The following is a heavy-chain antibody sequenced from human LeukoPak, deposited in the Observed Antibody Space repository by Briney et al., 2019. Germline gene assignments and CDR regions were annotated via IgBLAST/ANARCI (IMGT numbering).Heavy chain of an antibody. CDR2: INPSGGST. V-gene: IGHV1-46*01. CDR1: GYTFTSYY. D-gene: IGHD3-16*01. Sequence: ASVKVSCKASGYTFTSYYMHWVRQAPGQGLEWMGIINPSGGSTSYAQKFQGRVTMTRDTSTSTVYMELSSLRSEDTAVYYCARSPIEKSPYYDYVXGXXXXXPXXXXXXWGQXTLVTVXS. CDR3: ARSPIEKSPYYDYVXGXXXXXPXXXXXX. J-gene: IGHJ4*02.